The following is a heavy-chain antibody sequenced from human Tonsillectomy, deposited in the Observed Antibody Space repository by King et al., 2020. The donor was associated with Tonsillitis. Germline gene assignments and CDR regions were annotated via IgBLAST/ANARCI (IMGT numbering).Heavy chain of an antibody. CDR3: AKDLGYCSGSSCYYFDY. D-gene: IGHD2-15*01. V-gene: IGHV3-30*18. J-gene: IGHJ4*02. Sequence: VQLVESGGGVVQPGRSLRLSCAASGFTFSSYGMHWVRQAPGKGLEWVAVISYDGSNKYYADSVKGRFTISRDNSKNTLYLQMNSLRAEDTAVYYCAKDLGYCSGSSCYYFDYWGQGTLVTVSS. CDR1: GFTFSSYG. CDR2: ISYDGSNK.